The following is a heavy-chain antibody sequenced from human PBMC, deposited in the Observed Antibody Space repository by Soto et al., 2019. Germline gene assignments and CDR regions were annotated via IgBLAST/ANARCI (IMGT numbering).Heavy chain of an antibody. D-gene: IGHD3-10*01. J-gene: IGHJ6*02. V-gene: IGHV1-69*13. Sequence: GASVKVSCKASGGTFSSYAMSWVRQAPGQGLEWMGGIIPIFGTANYAQKFQGRVTITADESTSTAYMELSSLRSEDTAVYYCARGVYGSGSLGYYYYGMDVWGQGTTVTVSS. CDR1: GGTFSSYA. CDR3: ARGVYGSGSLGYYYYGMDV. CDR2: IIPIFGTA.